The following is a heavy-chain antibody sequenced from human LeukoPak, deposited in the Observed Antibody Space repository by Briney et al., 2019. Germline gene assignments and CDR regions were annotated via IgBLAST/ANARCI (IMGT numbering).Heavy chain of an antibody. CDR3: ARSSGSYLEFDY. D-gene: IGHD1-26*01. J-gene: IGHJ4*02. Sequence: PSETLSLTCTVSGGSISSSSYYWGWIRQPPGKGLEWIGSIYYSGSTYYNPSLKSRVTISVDTSKNQFSLKLSSVTAADTAVYYCARSSGSYLEFDYWGQGTLVTVSS. CDR2: IYYSGST. V-gene: IGHV4-39*07. CDR1: GGSISSSSYY.